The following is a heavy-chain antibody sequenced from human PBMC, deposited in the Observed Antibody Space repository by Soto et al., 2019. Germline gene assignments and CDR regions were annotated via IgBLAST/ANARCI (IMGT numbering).Heavy chain of an antibody. CDR1: GFNFNSYA. CDR2: ISSNGGST. V-gene: IGHV3-64D*08. D-gene: IGHD2-8*01. J-gene: IGHJ4*02. CDR3: AKDRMSKTRAFEY. Sequence: GESLKISCSASGFNFNSYAMHWVRQAPGKGLEYVSGISSNGGSTYYADSVTGRFTVSRDNSQNTLYLQMSSLRVEDTAVYYCAKDRMSKTRAFEYWGQGDLVTVSS.